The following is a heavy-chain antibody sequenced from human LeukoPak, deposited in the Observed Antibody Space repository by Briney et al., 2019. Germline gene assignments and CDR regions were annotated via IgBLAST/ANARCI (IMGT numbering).Heavy chain of an antibody. J-gene: IGHJ5*02. Sequence: GASVKVSCKASGYTSTGYYMHWVRQAPGQGLEWMGWINPNSGGTNYAQKFQGRVTMTRDTSISTAYMELSRLRSDDTAVYYCARDPEAGDWFDPWGQGTLVTVSS. D-gene: IGHD3-10*01. CDR3: ARDPEAGDWFDP. CDR2: INPNSGGT. V-gene: IGHV1-2*02. CDR1: GYTSTGYY.